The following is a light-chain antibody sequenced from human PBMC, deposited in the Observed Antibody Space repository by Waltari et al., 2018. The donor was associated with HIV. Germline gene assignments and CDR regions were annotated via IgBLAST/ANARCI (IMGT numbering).Light chain of an antibody. CDR3: CSYAGTYTYV. J-gene: IGLJ1*01. CDR1: ASDIGYFDY. V-gene: IGLV2-11*01. CDR2: ELF. Sequence: QSALTQPRSVSGSPGQSVTISCTGTASDIGYFDYVSWYQQYPGHAPKVIIYELFQRPSGVPDRFTASKSGITASLTISGLQDEDEADYYCCSYAGTYTYVFGSGTTVTVL.